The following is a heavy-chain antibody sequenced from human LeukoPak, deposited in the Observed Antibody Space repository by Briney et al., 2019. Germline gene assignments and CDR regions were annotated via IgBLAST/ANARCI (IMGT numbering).Heavy chain of an antibody. CDR3: ASIGPAATHLGYGMDV. D-gene: IGHD2-2*01. Sequence: GSLRLSCAASGFTFSSYSMNWVRQAPGKGLEWIGEINHSGSTNYNPSLKSRVTISVDTSKNQFSLKLSSVTAADTAVYYCASIGPAATHLGYGMDVWGQGTTVTVSS. CDR2: INHSGST. CDR1: GFTFSSYS. V-gene: IGHV4-34*01. J-gene: IGHJ6*02.